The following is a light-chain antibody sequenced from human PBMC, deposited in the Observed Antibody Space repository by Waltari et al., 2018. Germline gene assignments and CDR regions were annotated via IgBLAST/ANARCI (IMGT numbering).Light chain of an antibody. CDR1: SSDVGSYNL. CDR2: EGS. V-gene: IGLV2-23*01. Sequence: QSALTQPASVSGSPGQSITISCTGTSSDVGSYNLVSWYQQHPGKAPKLMIFEGSKRPSGVSNRVSGSKAGNRACLTIAELQAEDEADYYCCSYAGSSTWVFGGGTKLTVL. J-gene: IGLJ3*02. CDR3: CSYAGSSTWV.